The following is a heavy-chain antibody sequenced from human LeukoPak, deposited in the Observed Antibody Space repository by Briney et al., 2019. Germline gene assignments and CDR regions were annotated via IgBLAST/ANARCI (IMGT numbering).Heavy chain of an antibody. CDR3: ARHPITVAATGDWYFDL. Sequence: SETLSLTCTVSGGSISSYYWSWIRQPPGKGLEWIGYIYYSGSTNYNPSLKSRVTISVDTSKNQFSLRLSSVTAADTAVYYCARHPITVAATGDWYFDLWAVAPWSLSPQ. CDR1: GGSISSYY. J-gene: IGHJ2*01. CDR2: IYYSGST. D-gene: IGHD6-19*01. V-gene: IGHV4-59*08.